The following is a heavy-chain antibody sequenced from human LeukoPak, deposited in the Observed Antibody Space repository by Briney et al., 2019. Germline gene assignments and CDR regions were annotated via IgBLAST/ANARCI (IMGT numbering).Heavy chain of an antibody. Sequence: AGGSLRLSSAASGLTFSSYGMHWVRQAPGKGLEWVSAISGSGGSTYYADSVKGRFTISRDNAKNSLYLQMNSLRAEDTAVYYCASGSSYSPNWFDPWGQGTLVTVSS. CDR3: ASGSSYSPNWFDP. CDR1: GLTFSSYG. V-gene: IGHV3-21*01. D-gene: IGHD2-15*01. CDR2: ISGSGGST. J-gene: IGHJ5*02.